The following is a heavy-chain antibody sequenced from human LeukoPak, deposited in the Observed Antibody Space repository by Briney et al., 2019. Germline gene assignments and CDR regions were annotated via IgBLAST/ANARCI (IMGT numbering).Heavy chain of an antibody. J-gene: IGHJ5*02. CDR3: ARDRGLDYCSSTSCYTNGATFDP. V-gene: IGHV4-30-4*01. CDR2: IYYSGST. CDR1: GGSISSGDYY. D-gene: IGHD2-2*02. Sequence: SETLSLTCTVSGGSISSGDYYWSWIRQPPGKGLEWIGYIYYSGSTYYNPSLKSRVAISVDTSKNQFSLKLGSVTAADTAVYYCARDRGLDYCSSTSCYTNGATFDPWGQGTLVTVSS.